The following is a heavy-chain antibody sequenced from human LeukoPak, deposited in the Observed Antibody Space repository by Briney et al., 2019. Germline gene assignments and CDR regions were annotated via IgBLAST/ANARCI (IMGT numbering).Heavy chain of an antibody. CDR1: GYTFTGYY. CDR2: INPNSGGT. V-gene: IGHV1-2*02. Sequence: RASVTVSCKASGYTFTGYYMHWVRQAPGQGLEWMGWINPNSGGTNYAQKFQGRVTMTRDTSISTASMELSRLRSDDTAVYYCVEAVAGTYFDYWGQGTLVTVSS. J-gene: IGHJ4*02. CDR3: VEAVAGTYFDY. D-gene: IGHD6-19*01.